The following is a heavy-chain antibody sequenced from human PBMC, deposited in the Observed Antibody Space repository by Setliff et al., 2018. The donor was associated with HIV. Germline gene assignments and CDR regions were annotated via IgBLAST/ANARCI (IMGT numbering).Heavy chain of an antibody. Sequence: SETLSLTCTVSGDSISSGTYYWNWIRQPAGTGLQWIGRISTSGNTNYNPSLKNRLTMSLDTSKQQFSLRLSSVTAADTAIYYCARGGPSVPCTSVSCPPYYYMDVWGKGAKVTVSS. J-gene: IGHJ6*03. D-gene: IGHD2-2*01. CDR2: ISTSGNT. CDR3: ARGGPSVPCTSVSCPPYYYMDV. V-gene: IGHV4-61*02. CDR1: GDSISSGTYY.